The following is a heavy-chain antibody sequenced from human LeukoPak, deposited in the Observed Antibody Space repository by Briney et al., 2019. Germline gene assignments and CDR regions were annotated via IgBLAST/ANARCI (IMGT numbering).Heavy chain of an antibody. D-gene: IGHD1-14*01. Sequence: SETLSLTCTVSGGSISSYYWSWIRQPPGKGLEWIGYIYYSGSTNYNPSLKSRVTISVDTSKNQFSLKLSSVTAAVTAVYYCAREDRGYFDLWGRGTLVTVS. J-gene: IGHJ2*01. V-gene: IGHV4-59*01. CDR1: GGSISSYY. CDR3: AREDRGYFDL. CDR2: IYYSGST.